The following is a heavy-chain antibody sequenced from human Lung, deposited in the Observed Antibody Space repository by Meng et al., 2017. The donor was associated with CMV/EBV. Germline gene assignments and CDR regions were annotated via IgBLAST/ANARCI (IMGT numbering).Heavy chain of an antibody. CDR2: INPNSGGT. CDR3: ARVGRDWWELLFAY. Sequence: ASXXVSXRASGYTFTGYYMHWVRQAPGQGLEWMGWINPNSGGTNYAQKFQGRVTMTRDTSISTAYMELSRLRSDDTAVYYCARVGRDWWELLFAYWGQGTLVTVSS. CDR1: GYTFTGYY. J-gene: IGHJ4*02. D-gene: IGHD1-26*01. V-gene: IGHV1-2*02.